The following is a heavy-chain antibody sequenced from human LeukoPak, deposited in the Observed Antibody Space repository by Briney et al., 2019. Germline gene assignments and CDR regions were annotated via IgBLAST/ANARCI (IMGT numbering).Heavy chain of an antibody. Sequence: GGSLRLSCAASGFTFSSYWMHWVRQAPGRGLVWVSRINTDGSTTNYADSVKGRFTISRDNAKNTLYLQMNSLRAEDTAVYYCARGRYYDSSGHGAFDIWGQGTMVTVSS. CDR2: INTDGSTT. J-gene: IGHJ3*02. D-gene: IGHD3-22*01. V-gene: IGHV3-74*01. CDR3: ARGRYYDSSGHGAFDI. CDR1: GFTFSSYW.